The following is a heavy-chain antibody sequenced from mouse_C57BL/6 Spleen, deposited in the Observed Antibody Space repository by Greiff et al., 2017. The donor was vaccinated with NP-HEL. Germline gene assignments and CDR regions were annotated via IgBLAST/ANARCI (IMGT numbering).Heavy chain of an antibody. J-gene: IGHJ2*01. V-gene: IGHV5-6*01. CDR1: GFTFSSYG. CDR3: ASLLLRGYYFDY. D-gene: IGHD1-1*01. CDR2: ISSGGSYT. Sequence: EVHLVESGGDLVKPGGSLKLSCAASGFTFSSYGMSWVRQTPDKRLEWVATISSGGSYTYYPDSVKGRFTISRDNAKNTLYLQMSSLKSEDTAMYYCASLLLRGYYFDYWGQGTTLTVSS.